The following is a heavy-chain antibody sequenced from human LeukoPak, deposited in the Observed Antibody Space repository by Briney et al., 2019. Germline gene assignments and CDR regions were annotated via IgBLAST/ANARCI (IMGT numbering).Heavy chain of an antibody. D-gene: IGHD1-26*01. J-gene: IGHJ2*01. V-gene: IGHV4-39*01. CDR2: IYYSGST. CDR1: GGPITRSTFY. CDR3: ARCQWEGAWYFDL. Sequence: PSETLSLTCTVCGGPITRSTFYWPSIRQPPGKVLEWFGSIYYSGSTYYTPSLKSRVTLSVDTSKNQFSLELSSVTAADTAVYYCARCQWEGAWYFDLWGRGTLVTVSS.